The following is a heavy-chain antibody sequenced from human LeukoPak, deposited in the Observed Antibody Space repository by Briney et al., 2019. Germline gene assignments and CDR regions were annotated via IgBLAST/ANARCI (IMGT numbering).Heavy chain of an antibody. J-gene: IGHJ4*02. CDR1: GFTFSSYA. D-gene: IGHD5-18*01. V-gene: IGHV3-23*01. Sequence: GGSLRLSCAASGFTFSSYAMSWVRQAPGKGREWVSAISGSGGSTYYADSVKGRFTISRDNSKNTLYLQMNSLRAEDTAVYYCAKVGSYSYGYTDYWGQGTLVTVSS. CDR2: ISGSGGST. CDR3: AKVGSYSYGYTDY.